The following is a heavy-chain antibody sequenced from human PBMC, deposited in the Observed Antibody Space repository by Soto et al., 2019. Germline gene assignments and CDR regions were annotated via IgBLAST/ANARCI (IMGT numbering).Heavy chain of an antibody. Sequence: PGGSLRLSCAASGFTFSGYWMHWVRQTPGKGLVWVSRINSDGTSTSYADSVKGRFTISRDNAKNTLYLQMNSLRAEDTAVYYCARGRSFYGMDVWGQGITVTVSS. CDR1: GFTFSGYW. CDR3: ARGRSFYGMDV. J-gene: IGHJ6*02. V-gene: IGHV3-74*01. CDR2: INSDGTST.